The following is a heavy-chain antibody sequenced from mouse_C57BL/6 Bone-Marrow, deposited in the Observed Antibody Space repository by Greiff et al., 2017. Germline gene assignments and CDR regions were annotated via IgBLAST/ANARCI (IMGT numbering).Heavy chain of an antibody. V-gene: IGHV2-4*01. CDR1: GFSLTRYG. Sequence: QVQLQQSGPGLVQPSQSLSITCTVSGFSLTRYGVHWVRQPPGKGLEWLGVIWSGGSTDYNAAFISRLSISKDNSKSQVFFKRNSLQADDTAIYYCAKMDSNYVDWYFDVWGTGTTVTVSS. D-gene: IGHD2-5*01. CDR3: AKMDSNYVDWYFDV. J-gene: IGHJ1*03. CDR2: IWSGGST.